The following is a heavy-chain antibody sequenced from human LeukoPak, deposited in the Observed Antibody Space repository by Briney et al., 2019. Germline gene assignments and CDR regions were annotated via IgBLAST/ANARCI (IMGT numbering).Heavy chain of an antibody. CDR3: ARRGQLTNWFDP. J-gene: IGHJ5*02. Sequence: GGSLRLSCAASGFTFDDYAMHWVRQAPGKGLEWFSGISWNSGSIDYADSVKGRFTISRDNAKNSLYLQMNSLRAEDTALYYCARRGQLTNWFDPWGQGTLVTVSS. V-gene: IGHV3-9*01. CDR2: ISWNSGSI. CDR1: GFTFDDYA. D-gene: IGHD6-6*01.